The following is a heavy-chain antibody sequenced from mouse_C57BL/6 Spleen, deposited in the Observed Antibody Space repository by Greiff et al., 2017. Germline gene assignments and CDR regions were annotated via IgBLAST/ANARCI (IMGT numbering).Heavy chain of an antibody. D-gene: IGHD1-1*01. CDR1: GFSLTSYA. CDR2: IWTGGGT. V-gene: IGHV2-9-1*01. CDR3: ARNGRYGSSEYAMDY. Sequence: VQVVESGPGLVAPSQSLSITCTVSGFSLTSYAISWVRQPPGKGLEWLGVIWTGGGTNYNTALISRLSISKANSKSQFFLKRNSLQTDDTARYYCARNGRYGSSEYAMDYWGQGTSVTVSS. J-gene: IGHJ4*01.